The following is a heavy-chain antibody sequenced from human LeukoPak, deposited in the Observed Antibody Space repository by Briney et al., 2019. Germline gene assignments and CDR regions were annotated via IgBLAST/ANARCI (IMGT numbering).Heavy chain of an antibody. V-gene: IGHV3-9*01. CDR2: ISWNSGSI. D-gene: IGHD6-13*01. CDR3: AKGGIAAAGPFDY. Sequence: GISWNSGSIGYADSVKGRFTIPRDNAKNSLYLQMNSLRAEDTALYYCAKGGIAAAGPFDYWGQGTLVTVSS. J-gene: IGHJ4*02.